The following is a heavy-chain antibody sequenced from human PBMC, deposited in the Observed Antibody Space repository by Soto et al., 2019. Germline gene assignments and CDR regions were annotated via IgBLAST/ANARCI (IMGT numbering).Heavy chain of an antibody. J-gene: IGHJ4*02. CDR2: VAYTGST. V-gene: IGHV4-31*03. Sequence: QVHLQESGPGLVKPSQTLSLACSVSGESINSLGYYWTWVRQPPGKGLEWIGFVAYTGSTFYTSALGGRVTISRHTSQTQFCIAVKAVTVADTAMYFCTRGDSWGQGVLVTVSS. CDR1: GESINSLGYY. CDR3: TRGDS.